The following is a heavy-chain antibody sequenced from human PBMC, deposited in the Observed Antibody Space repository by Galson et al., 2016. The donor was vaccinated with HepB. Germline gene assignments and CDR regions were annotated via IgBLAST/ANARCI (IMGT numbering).Heavy chain of an antibody. CDR1: GFTFSSYG. J-gene: IGHJ6*04. CDR3: VQGSTAPAV. CDR2: ISRRGDST. V-gene: IGHV3-23*01. Sequence: SLRLSCAATGFTFSSYGMHWVRQAPGKGLEVVSSISRRGDSTDYADSVKGRFTISRHNSKNTLSPQMNRLTADDTAIYCGVQGSTAPAVWGKGTTVTVSS. D-gene: IGHD2-2*01.